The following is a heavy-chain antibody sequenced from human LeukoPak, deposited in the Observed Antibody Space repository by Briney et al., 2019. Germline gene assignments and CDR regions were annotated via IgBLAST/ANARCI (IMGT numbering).Heavy chain of an antibody. Sequence: PSETLSLTCSVSGDSITSYYWNWIRQPAGKGLELIGRIYSSGTANDNPSLTSRVTMSVDMSKNQFSLKLTSVTAADTAVYYCARDPHREGYFDYWGQGTLVTVSS. CDR1: GDSITSYY. CDR3: ARDPHREGYFDY. V-gene: IGHV4-4*07. CDR2: IYSSGTA. J-gene: IGHJ4*02.